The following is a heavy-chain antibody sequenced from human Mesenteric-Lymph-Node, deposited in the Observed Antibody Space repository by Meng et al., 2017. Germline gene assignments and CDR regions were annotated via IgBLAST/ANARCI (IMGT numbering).Heavy chain of an antibody. CDR3: ARAEGGFGELLRKHWGYYGMDV. CDR1: GFTSSSYA. J-gene: IGHJ6*02. V-gene: IGHV3-23*01. Sequence: GESLKISCAASGFTSSSYAMSWVRQAPGKGLEWGSIISGSGENTFYADSVKGRFTISRDNYKNTLYLQMNSLRAEDTAVYYCARAEGGFGELLRKHWGYYGMDVWGQGTTVTVSS. CDR2: ISGSGENT. D-gene: IGHD3-10*01.